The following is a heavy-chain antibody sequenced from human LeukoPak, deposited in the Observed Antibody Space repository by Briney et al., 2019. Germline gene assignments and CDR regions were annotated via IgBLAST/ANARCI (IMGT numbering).Heavy chain of an antibody. J-gene: IGHJ4*02. CDR2: FYYGGST. D-gene: IGHD6-13*01. Sequence: PSETLSLTCIVSGVSISSFYWSWIRQPPGKGLEWIGYFYYGGSTNYNPSLKSRVTISVGTSKNQFSLKLTSAAAANTAVYYCARHSTLAAAGSDYWGQGTLVTVSS. CDR1: GVSISSFY. V-gene: IGHV4-59*08. CDR3: ARHSTLAAAGSDY.